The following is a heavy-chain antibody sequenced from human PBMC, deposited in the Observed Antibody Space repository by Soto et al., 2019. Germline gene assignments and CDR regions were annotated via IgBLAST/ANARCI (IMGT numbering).Heavy chain of an antibody. D-gene: IGHD6-13*01. CDR1: GGSIDYYR. J-gene: IGHJ6*02. Sequence: SETLSLTCTVSGGSIDYYRWSWIRQPPGKGLEWIGDISDSGSTNYNLSLRSRVTILVDTSKNQFSLKLNSVTAADTAVYYCARDSTSWFPYYGIDFWGQGTTVTVSS. V-gene: IGHV4-59*01. CDR2: ISDSGST. CDR3: ARDSTSWFPYYGIDF.